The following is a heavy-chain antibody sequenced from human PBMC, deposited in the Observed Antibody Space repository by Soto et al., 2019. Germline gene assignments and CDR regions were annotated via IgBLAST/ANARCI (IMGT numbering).Heavy chain of an antibody. D-gene: IGHD3-10*01. Sequence: EVQLLESGGGLVQPGGSLRLSCAASGFTFSSYAMSWVRQAPGKGLEWVSAISGSGGSTYYADSVKGRFTIPRENSKNTLYLQMNSLRAQDTAVYYCAKDRGYGSVLCPGDYWGQGTLVTVSS. V-gene: IGHV3-23*01. J-gene: IGHJ4*02. CDR2: ISGSGGST. CDR3: AKDRGYGSVLCPGDY. CDR1: GFTFSSYA.